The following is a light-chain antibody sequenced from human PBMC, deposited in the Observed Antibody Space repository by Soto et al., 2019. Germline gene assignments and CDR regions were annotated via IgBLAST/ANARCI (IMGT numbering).Light chain of an antibody. J-gene: IGKJ4*01. CDR1: QSVTSNF. V-gene: IGKV3-20*01. Sequence: EIVLTQSPGTLSLSPGEIATLSCRASQSVTSNFLAWYQQKPGQAPRLLIYGASSRATGIPDRFSGSGSGADFTLTISRLEPEDFAVYYCQQYGTSLLTFGGGTKVEI. CDR2: GAS. CDR3: QQYGTSLLT.